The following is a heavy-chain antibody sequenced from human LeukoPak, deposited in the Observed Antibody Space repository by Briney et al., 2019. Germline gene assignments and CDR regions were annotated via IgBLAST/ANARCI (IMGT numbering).Heavy chain of an antibody. CDR1: GGSISSGSYY. Sequence: SQTLSLTCTVSGGSISSGSYYWSWIRQPAGKGLKWIGRIYTSGSTNYNPSLKSRVTISVDTSKNQFSLKLSSVTAADTAVYYCARDPPESDGDYSYYYYYMDVWGKATTVTVSS. V-gene: IGHV4-61*02. CDR3: ARDPPESDGDYSYYYYYMDV. J-gene: IGHJ6*03. CDR2: IYTSGST. D-gene: IGHD4-17*01.